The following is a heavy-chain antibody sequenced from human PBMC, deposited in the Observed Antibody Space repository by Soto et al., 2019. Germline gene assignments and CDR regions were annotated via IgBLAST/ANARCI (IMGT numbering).Heavy chain of an antibody. V-gene: IGHV4-34*01. J-gene: IGHJ6*02. D-gene: IGHD3-10*01. CDR2: INHSGST. Sequence: SETLSLTCAVYGGSFSGYYWSWIRQPPGKGLEWIGEINHSGSTNYNPSLKSRVTISVDTSKNQFSLKLSSVAAADTAVYYCARRAYYGSGSYYKRGSGYYGMDVWGQGTTVTVSS. CDR3: ARRAYYGSGSYYKRGSGYYGMDV. CDR1: GGSFSGYY.